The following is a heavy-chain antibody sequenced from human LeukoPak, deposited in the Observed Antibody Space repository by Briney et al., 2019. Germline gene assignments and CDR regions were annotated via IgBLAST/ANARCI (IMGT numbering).Heavy chain of an antibody. V-gene: IGHV3-23*01. J-gene: IGHJ4*02. Sequence: GGSLRLSCAVSGFTFNNYAMSWVRQAPGKGLEWVSAISGSGVSTYYADSVKGRFTISRDNSKNTLYLQMNSLRAEDTAVYYCAKWSHRATGTTSNFDYWGQGTLVTVSS. CDR2: ISGSGVST. CDR1: GFTFNNYA. D-gene: IGHD1-1*01. CDR3: AKWSHRATGTTSNFDY.